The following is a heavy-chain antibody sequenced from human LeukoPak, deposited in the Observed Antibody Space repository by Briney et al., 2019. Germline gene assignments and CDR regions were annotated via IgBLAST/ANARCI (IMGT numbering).Heavy chain of an antibody. CDR1: GFTFDEYG. CDR3: ARDCSSTSCYPGGDY. D-gene: IGHD2-2*01. J-gene: IGHJ4*02. Sequence: GWSLRLSCAASGFTFDEYGMSWVRQAPGKGLEWVSGINWNGGSTGYADSVKGRFTISSDNAKNSLYLQMNSLRAEDTALYYCARDCSSTSCYPGGDYWGQGTLVTVSS. V-gene: IGHV3-20*04. CDR2: INWNGGST.